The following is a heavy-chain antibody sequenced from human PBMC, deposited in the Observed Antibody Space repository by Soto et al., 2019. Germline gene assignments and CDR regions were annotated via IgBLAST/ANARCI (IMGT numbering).Heavy chain of an antibody. D-gene: IGHD3-3*01. V-gene: IGHV3-23*01. J-gene: IGHJ5*02. Sequence: GGSLRLSCAASGFTFSSYAMSWVRQAPGKGLEWVSAISGSGGSTYYADSVKGRFTISRDNSKNTLYLQMNSLRAEDTAVYYCAKGRRSITIFSNWFDPWGQGTLVTVSS. CDR1: GFTFSSYA. CDR2: ISGSGGST. CDR3: AKGRRSITIFSNWFDP.